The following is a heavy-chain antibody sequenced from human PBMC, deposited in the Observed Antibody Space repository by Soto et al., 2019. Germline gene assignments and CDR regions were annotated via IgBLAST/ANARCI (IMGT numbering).Heavy chain of an antibody. CDR2: IYYSGST. CDR1: GGSISSGGYY. V-gene: IGHV4-31*03. D-gene: IGHD1-26*01. CDR3: ARGELRFWVDP. Sequence: QVQLQESGPGLVKPSQTLPLTCTVSGGSISSGGYYWSWIRQHPGKGLEWIGYIYYSGSTYYNPSLKSRVTLSVDTSKNQCALNVSSVTAADTAVYHCARGELRFWVDPWGQGTLVTVSS. J-gene: IGHJ5*02.